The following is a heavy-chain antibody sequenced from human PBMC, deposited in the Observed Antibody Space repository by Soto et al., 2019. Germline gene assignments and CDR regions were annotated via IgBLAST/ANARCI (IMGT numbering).Heavy chain of an antibody. D-gene: IGHD3-10*01. CDR2: IIPIFGTA. J-gene: IGHJ6*02. CDR1: GGTFSSYA. V-gene: IGHV1-69*13. Sequence: GASVKVSCKASGGTFSSYAISWVRQAPGQGLEWMGGIIPIFGTANYAQKFQGRVAITADESTSTAYMELSSLRSEDTAVYYCARGVIHSPQVLGVLPDDYYYDGMDVSGQGTTVTVSS. CDR3: ARGVIHSPQVLGVLPDDYYYDGMDV.